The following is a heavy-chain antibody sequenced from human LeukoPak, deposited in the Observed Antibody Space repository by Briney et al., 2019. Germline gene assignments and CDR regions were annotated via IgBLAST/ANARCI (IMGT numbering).Heavy chain of an antibody. CDR1: GGSISSYY. D-gene: IGHD3-10*01. Sequence: SETLSLTCTVSGGSISSYYWSWIRQPPGKELEWIGYIYYSGSTNYNPSLKSRVTISVDTSKNQFSLKLSSVTAADTAVYYCARAQGWNYYGSGSYYSYFDYWGQGTLVTVSS. J-gene: IGHJ4*02. CDR2: IYYSGST. V-gene: IGHV4-59*01. CDR3: ARAQGWNYYGSGSYYSYFDY.